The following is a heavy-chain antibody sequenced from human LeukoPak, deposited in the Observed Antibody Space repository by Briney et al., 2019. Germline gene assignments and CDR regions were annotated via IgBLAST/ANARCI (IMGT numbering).Heavy chain of an antibody. Sequence: SETLSLTCTVSGGSISSSSYYWGWIRQPPGRGLGWIGSIYYSGSTYYNPSLKSRVTISVDTSKNQFSLKLSSVTAADTAVYYCAREGAFSSGWPAIFDYWGQGTLVTVSS. CDR2: IYYSGST. CDR3: AREGAFSSGWPAIFDY. V-gene: IGHV4-39*02. CDR1: GGSISSSSYY. D-gene: IGHD6-19*01. J-gene: IGHJ4*02.